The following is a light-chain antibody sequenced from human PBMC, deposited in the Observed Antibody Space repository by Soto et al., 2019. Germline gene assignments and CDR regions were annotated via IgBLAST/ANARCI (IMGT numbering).Light chain of an antibody. J-gene: IGKJ4*01. CDR1: ESVSSY. CDR2: DAS. Sequence: EIVLAQSPATLSLSPGERATLSCRASESVSSYLGWYQQKPGQALRLLIYDASKRATGVPARFSGSGSGTDFTLTISSLEPEDFAIYDCQQRGNGLTFGGGTKVDI. V-gene: IGKV3-11*01. CDR3: QQRGNGLT.